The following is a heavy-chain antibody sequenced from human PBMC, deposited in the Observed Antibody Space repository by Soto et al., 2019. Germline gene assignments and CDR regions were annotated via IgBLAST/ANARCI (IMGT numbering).Heavy chain of an antibody. CDR2: IYHSGST. V-gene: IGHV4-4*02. Sequence: QVQLQESGPGLVKPSGTLSLTCAVSSGSISSPNWWSWVRQPPGKGLEWIGEIYHSGSTRYNPSLPSRVTISVDTSNNQFSLRLTSVAAAVTAVYYCARQAPYGSVRIYDYWGQGSLVTVSS. J-gene: IGHJ4*02. D-gene: IGHD3-10*01. CDR1: SGSISSPNW. CDR3: ARQAPYGSVRIYDY.